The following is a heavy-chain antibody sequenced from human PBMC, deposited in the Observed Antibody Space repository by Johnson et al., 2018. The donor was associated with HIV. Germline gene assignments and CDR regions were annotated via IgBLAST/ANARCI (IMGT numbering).Heavy chain of an antibody. Sequence: QVQLVESGGGVVQPGRSLRLSCTASGFTLSSYGMHWVRQAPGKGLEWVAVIWFDGSNKYYADSVKGRFTISRDNSKNTLYLQMNSLRAEDTAVYCCAKGGHWTGTTHGDAFDIWGQGTMVTVSS. CDR3: AKGGHWTGTTHGDAFDI. CDR1: GFTLSSYG. D-gene: IGHD1-1*01. J-gene: IGHJ3*02. V-gene: IGHV3-33*06. CDR2: IWFDGSNK.